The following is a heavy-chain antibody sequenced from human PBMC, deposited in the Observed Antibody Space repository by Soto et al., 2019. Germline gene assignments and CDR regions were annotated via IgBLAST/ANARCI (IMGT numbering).Heavy chain of an antibody. V-gene: IGHV3-53*01. J-gene: IGHJ3*01. CDR3: ATGHEREHAYDV. CDR1: GFTISGKKY. D-gene: IGHD1-1*01. Sequence: ESGGGLIQPGESLRLSCAAFGFTISGKKYVAWVRQAPGKGLEWVSALYDLDGSFYAASVKGRFTTSSDSSKTTVYLQMNALTPDDTDVYYFATGHEREHAYDVWGQGTTVTVSS. CDR2: LYDLDGS.